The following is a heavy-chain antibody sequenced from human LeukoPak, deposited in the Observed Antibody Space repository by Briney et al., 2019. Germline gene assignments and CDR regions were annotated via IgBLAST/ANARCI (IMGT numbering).Heavy chain of an antibody. J-gene: IGHJ3*02. CDR1: DGSISSSSSYY. Sequence: SETLSLTCTVSDGSISSSSSYYWGWIRQPPGKGLEWIGYISYIGSTNYNPSLKSRVTISIDTSKNQFSLKLSSVTAADTAVYYCARDLVTVTKGFDIWGQGTMVSVSS. V-gene: IGHV4-61*01. CDR2: ISYIGST. D-gene: IGHD4-17*01. CDR3: ARDLVTVTKGFDI.